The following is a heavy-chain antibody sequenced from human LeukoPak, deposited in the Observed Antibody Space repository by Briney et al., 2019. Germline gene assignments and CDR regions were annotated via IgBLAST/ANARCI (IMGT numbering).Heavy chain of an antibody. CDR2: INTSGTS. V-gene: IGHV4-4*07. D-gene: IGHD1-1*01. J-gene: IGHJ4*02. CDR3: ARRGWNDELDY. Sequence: SETLSLTCNVSGGSISSYYWSWIRQPAGKGLEWIGRINTSGTSNYNPSLRSRVTMSVDTSKNQFSLNLTSVTAADTAVYYCARRGWNDELDYWGQGTLVTVSS. CDR1: GGSISSYY.